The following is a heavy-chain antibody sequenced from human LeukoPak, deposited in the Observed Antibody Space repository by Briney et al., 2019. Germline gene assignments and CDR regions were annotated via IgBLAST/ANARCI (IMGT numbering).Heavy chain of an antibody. J-gene: IGHJ3*02. CDR1: GYTFTTSD. D-gene: IGHD3-10*01. CDR3: ARGGSRSFDI. Sequence: ASVKVSCKASGYTFTTSDINWVRQAPGQGLQWMGWMNPNSGNAVYAQKFQGGVTMTRSTSINTAYMELSSLRSEDTAVYYCARGGSRSFDIWGLGTMVTVSS. CDR2: MNPNSGNA. V-gene: IGHV1-8*01.